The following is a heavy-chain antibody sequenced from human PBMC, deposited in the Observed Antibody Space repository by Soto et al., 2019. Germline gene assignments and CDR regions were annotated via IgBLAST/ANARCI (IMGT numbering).Heavy chain of an antibody. CDR2: IFYDGSKK. V-gene: IGHV3-30*03. D-gene: IGHD4-17*01. CDR3: ARTEYGDFDF. J-gene: IGHJ4*02. CDR1: GFGFSNYG. Sequence: PGGSLRLSCTASGFGFSNYGMHWVRQAPGKGLEWVAGIFYDGSKKFYADSVKGRFTISRDNSENSLYLQMSSLRAEDTAVYYCARTEYGDFDFWGQGTLVTVSS.